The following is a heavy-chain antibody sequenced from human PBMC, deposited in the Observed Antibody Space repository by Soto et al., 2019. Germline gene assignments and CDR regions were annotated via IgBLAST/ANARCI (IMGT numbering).Heavy chain of an antibody. J-gene: IGHJ4*02. CDR2: IYYSGST. V-gene: IGHV4-31*03. Sequence: PSETLSLTCTVSGGSISSGGYYWSWIRQHPGKGLEWIGYIYYSGSTYYNPSLKSRVTISVDTSKNQFSLKLSSVTAADTAVYYCARVGYYYDSSGYYYPFDYWGQGTLVTVS. CDR3: ARVGYYYDSSGYYYPFDY. D-gene: IGHD3-22*01. CDR1: GGSISSGGYY.